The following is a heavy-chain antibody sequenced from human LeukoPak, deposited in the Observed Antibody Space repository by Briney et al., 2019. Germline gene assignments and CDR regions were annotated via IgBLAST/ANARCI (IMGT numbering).Heavy chain of an antibody. V-gene: IGHV3-74*01. Sequence: GGSLRLSCAASGFTFSSYWMHWVRQAPGKGLVWASRINSDGSKIGYADSVKGRFTISRDNAKNTLILQMNSLRAEDTAVYYCAVELLWFGELSRWGQGTLVTVSS. CDR3: AVELLWFGELSR. J-gene: IGHJ4*02. CDR1: GFTFSSYW. CDR2: INSDGSKI. D-gene: IGHD3-10*01.